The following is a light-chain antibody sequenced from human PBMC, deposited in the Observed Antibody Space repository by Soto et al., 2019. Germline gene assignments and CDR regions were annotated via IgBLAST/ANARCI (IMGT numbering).Light chain of an antibody. CDR3: AAWDDSLSGPL. CDR1: SSNIASNT. J-gene: IGLJ2*01. CDR2: NNN. Sequence: QSVLTQPPSASGTPGQRVTISCSGSSSNIASNTVNWYQQLPGTAPNLLIYNNNHRPSGVLDRFSGSKSGTSVSLVISGLQSEDEADYYCAAWDDSLSGPLFGGGTKLTVL. V-gene: IGLV1-44*01.